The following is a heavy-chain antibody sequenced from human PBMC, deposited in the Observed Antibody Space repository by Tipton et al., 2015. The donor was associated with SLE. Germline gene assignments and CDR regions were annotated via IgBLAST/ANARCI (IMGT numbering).Heavy chain of an antibody. CDR3: AKAGRDYGDYLTYDN. J-gene: IGHJ4*02. V-gene: IGHV4-34*01. D-gene: IGHD4-17*01. Sequence: TLSLTCAVYGGSFSDYYWSWIRQPPGKGLEWIGEINHSGSTNYNPSLKSRVTISLDTSKNQFSLKLSSVTAADMAVYYCAKAGRDYGDYLTYDNWGQGTLVTVSS. CDR1: GGSFSDYY. CDR2: INHSGST.